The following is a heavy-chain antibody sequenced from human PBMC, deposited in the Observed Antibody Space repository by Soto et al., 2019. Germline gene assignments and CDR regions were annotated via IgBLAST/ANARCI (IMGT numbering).Heavy chain of an antibody. CDR3: ARAFFFPGIAVKEYFDY. Sequence: SETLSLTCAVYGGSFSGYYWSWIRQPPGKGLEWIGEINHSGSTNYNPSLKSRVTISVDTSKNQFSLKLSSVTAADTAVYYCARAFFFPGIAVKEYFDYWGQGTLVTVSS. V-gene: IGHV4-34*01. D-gene: IGHD6-19*01. CDR1: GGSFSGYY. J-gene: IGHJ4*02. CDR2: INHSGST.